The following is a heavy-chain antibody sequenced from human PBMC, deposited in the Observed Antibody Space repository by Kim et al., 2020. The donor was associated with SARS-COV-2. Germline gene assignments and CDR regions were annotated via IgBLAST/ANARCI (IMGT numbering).Heavy chain of an antibody. Sequence: SETLSLTCTVSGGSISSYYWSWIRQPPGKGLEWIGYIYYSGSTNYNPSLKSRVTISVDTSKNQFSLKLSSVTAADTAVYYCAREGDCSGGSCRYFGLWGRGTLVTVSS. CDR1: GGSISSYY. V-gene: IGHV4-59*01. CDR3: AREGDCSGGSCRYFGL. CDR2: IYYSGST. D-gene: IGHD2-15*01. J-gene: IGHJ2*01.